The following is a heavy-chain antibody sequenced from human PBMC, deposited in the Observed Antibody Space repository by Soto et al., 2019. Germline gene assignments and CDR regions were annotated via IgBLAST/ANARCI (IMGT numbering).Heavy chain of an antibody. Sequence: SETLSLTCTVSGGSISSYYWSWIRQPPGKGLEWIGYIYYSGSTNYNPSLKSRVTISVDTSKNQFSLKLSSVTAADTAVYYCARAIVGATGIYYYGMDVWGQGTTVTVSS. CDR3: ARAIVGATGIYYYGMDV. D-gene: IGHD1-26*01. CDR1: GGSISSYY. J-gene: IGHJ6*02. CDR2: IYYSGST. V-gene: IGHV4-59*01.